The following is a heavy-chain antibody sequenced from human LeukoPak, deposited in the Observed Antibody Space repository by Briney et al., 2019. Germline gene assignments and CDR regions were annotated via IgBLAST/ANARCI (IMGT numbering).Heavy chain of an antibody. Sequence: PSETLSLTCAVYGGSFSGYYWSWIRQPPGKGLEWIGEVNHSGSTNYNPSLKSRVTISVDTSKNQFSLKLSSVTAADTAVYYCARGHYYDSSGLSREDAFDIWGQGTMVTVSS. J-gene: IGHJ3*02. CDR1: GGSFSGYY. CDR2: VNHSGST. CDR3: ARGHYYDSSGLSREDAFDI. D-gene: IGHD3-22*01. V-gene: IGHV4-34*01.